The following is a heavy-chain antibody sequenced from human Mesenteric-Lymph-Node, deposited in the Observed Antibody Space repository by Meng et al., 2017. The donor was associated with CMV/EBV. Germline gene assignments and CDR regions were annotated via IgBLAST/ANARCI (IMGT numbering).Heavy chain of an antibody. V-gene: IGHV4-39*07. CDR3: ARDQKDYWNNYYHGLDV. D-gene: IGHD1/OR15-1a*01. CDR1: GASISSTSHN. J-gene: IGHJ6*02. Sequence: SETLSLTCTVSGASISSTSHNWGWIRQPPGKGLEWIGSIFHSGATNYNPSLQSRVTISRDTSKNQFSLKLSPVIAADTAVYYCARDQKDYWNNYYHGLDVWGQGTTVTVSS. CDR2: IFHSGAT.